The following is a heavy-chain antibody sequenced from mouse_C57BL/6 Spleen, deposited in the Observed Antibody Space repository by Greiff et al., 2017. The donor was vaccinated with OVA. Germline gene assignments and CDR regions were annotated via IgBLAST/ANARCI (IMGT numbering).Heavy chain of an antibody. CDR2: ISSGGSYT. D-gene: IGHD1-3*01. CDR1: GFTFSSYG. Sequence: DVKLVESGGDLVKPGGSLKLSRAASGFTFSSYGMSWVRQTPDKRLEWVATISSGGSYTYYPDSVKGRFTISRDNAKNTLYLQMSSLKSEDTAMYYCARHESNYGYFDVWGTGTTVTVSS. J-gene: IGHJ1*03. V-gene: IGHV5-6*02. CDR3: ARHESNYGYFDV.